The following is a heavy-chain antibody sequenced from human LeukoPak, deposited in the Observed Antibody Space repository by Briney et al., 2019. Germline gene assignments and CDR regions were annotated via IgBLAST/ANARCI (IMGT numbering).Heavy chain of an antibody. CDR3: ARDLYSSSWYSLDYYYYYGMDV. D-gene: IGHD6-13*01. CDR1: GYTFTSYG. Sequence: ASVKVSCKASGYTFTSYGISWVRQAPGQGLEWMGWISAYNGNTTYAQKLQGRVTMTTDTSTSTAYMELRSLRSDDTAVYYCARDLYSSSWYSLDYYYYYGMDVWGQGTTVTVSS. V-gene: IGHV1-18*01. CDR2: ISAYNGNT. J-gene: IGHJ6*02.